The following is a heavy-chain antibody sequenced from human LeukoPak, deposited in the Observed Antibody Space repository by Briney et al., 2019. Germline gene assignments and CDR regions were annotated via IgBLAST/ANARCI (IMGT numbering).Heavy chain of an antibody. CDR3: AREKLYFAPPMGFDY. CDR2: IYYSGST. D-gene: IGHD3-9*01. J-gene: IGHJ4*02. Sequence: SETLSLTCTVSGGSISSYYWSWIRQPPGKELEWIGDIYYSGSTNYKYSLKSRVTISVDTSKNQFSLKLSSVTAADTAVYYCAREKLYFAPPMGFDYWGQGTLVTVSS. CDR1: GGSISSYY. V-gene: IGHV4-59*01.